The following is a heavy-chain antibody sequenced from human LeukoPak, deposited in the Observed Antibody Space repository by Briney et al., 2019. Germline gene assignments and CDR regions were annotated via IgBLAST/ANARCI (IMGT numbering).Heavy chain of an antibody. CDR3: VKSLADY. J-gene: IGHJ4*02. CDR2: VSVSGGST. V-gene: IGHV3-23*01. CDR1: GFTFSSYG. Sequence: GGSLRLTCAASGFTFSSYGMPWVRQAPGKGLEWVSVVSVSGGSTNYADSVKGRFTISRDNSKNTLYLQMNSLRAEDTAVYYCVKSLADYWGQGTLVTVSS.